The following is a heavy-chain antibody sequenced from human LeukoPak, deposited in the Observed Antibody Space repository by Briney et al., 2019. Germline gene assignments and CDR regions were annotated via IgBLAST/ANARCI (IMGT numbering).Heavy chain of an antibody. J-gene: IGHJ4*02. V-gene: IGHV3-64D*09. Sequence: RGSLRLSCSASGFTFSSYAMHWVRQAPGKGLEYVSAISSNGGSTYYADSVKGRFTISRDNSKNTLYLQMSSLRAEDTAVYYCVKGYCSSISCFGDYWGQGTLVTFSS. CDR2: ISSNGGST. D-gene: IGHD2-2*01. CDR1: GFTFSSYA. CDR3: VKGYCSSISCFGDY.